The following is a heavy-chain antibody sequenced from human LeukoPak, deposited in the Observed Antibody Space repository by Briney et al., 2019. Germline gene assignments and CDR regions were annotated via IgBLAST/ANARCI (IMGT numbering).Heavy chain of an antibody. CDR3: ARELRYFDWFFDY. CDR1: GFTFSSYA. Sequence: GGSLRLSCAASGFTFSSYAMHWVRQAPGKGLEWVAVISYDGSNKYYADSVKGRFTISRDNTKNTLYLQMNSLRAEDTAVYYCARELRYFDWFFDYWGQGALVTVSS. D-gene: IGHD3-9*01. J-gene: IGHJ4*02. V-gene: IGHV3-30-3*01. CDR2: ISYDGSNK.